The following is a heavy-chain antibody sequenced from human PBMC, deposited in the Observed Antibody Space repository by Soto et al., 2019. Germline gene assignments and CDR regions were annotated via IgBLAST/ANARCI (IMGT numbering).Heavy chain of an antibody. D-gene: IGHD1-1*01. CDR1: GGSISSSSYY. CDR2: IYYSGST. CDR3: ARPSHDGWFDP. J-gene: IGHJ5*02. Sequence: QLQLQESGPGLVKPSETLSLTCTVSGGSISSSSYYWGWIRQPPGKGLEWIGCIYYSGSTYYNPTLKSRITISVDTPKYQFSLKLSSVTAADTAVYYCARPSHDGWFDPWGQGTLVTVSS. V-gene: IGHV4-39*01.